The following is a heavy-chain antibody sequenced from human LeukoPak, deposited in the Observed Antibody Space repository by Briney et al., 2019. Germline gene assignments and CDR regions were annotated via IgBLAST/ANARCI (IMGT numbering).Heavy chain of an antibody. CDR1: GFTFSSYG. J-gene: IGHJ4*02. D-gene: IGHD6-25*01. CDR2: ISYDGSNK. V-gene: IGHV3-30*18. Sequence: GGSLRLSCAASGFTFSSYGMHWVRQAPGKGLEWVAVISYDGSNKYYADSVKGRFTISRDNSKNTLYPQMNSLRAEDTAVYYCAKVSGYDPFDYWGQGTLVTVSS. CDR3: AKVSGYDPFDY.